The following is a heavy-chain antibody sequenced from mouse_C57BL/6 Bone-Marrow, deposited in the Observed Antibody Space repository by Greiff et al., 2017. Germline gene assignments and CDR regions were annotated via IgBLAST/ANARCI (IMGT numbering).Heavy chain of an antibody. J-gene: IGHJ3*01. CDR2: IDPENGDT. Sequence: EVKLMESGAELVRPGASVKLSCTASGFNIKDDYMHWVKQRPEQGLEWIGWIDPENGDTEYASKFQGKATITADTPSTTAYLQLSSLTSADTAVYYCTTLNWSWFAYWGQGTLVTVSA. D-gene: IGHD4-1*01. V-gene: IGHV14-4*01. CDR1: GFNIKDDY. CDR3: TTLNWSWFAY.